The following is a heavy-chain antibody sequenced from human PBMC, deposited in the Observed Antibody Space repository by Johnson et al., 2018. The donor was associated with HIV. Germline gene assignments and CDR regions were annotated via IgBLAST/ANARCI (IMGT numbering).Heavy chain of an antibody. Sequence: EVQLVESGGGLIQPGGSLRLSCAASGFTFTDHYMDWVRQAPGKGLEWVGRTRNKAHSYTTEYAASVKGRFTISRDDSKNSLYLQMNSLRAEDTAVYYCARVGANFDAFDIWGQGTMVTVSS. CDR1: GFTFTDHY. D-gene: IGHD4/OR15-4a*01. J-gene: IGHJ3*02. V-gene: IGHV3-72*01. CDR3: ARVGANFDAFDI. CDR2: TRNKAHSYTT.